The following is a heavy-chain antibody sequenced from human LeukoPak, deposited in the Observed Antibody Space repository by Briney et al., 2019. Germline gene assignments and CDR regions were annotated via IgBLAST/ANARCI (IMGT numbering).Heavy chain of an antibody. D-gene: IGHD6-19*01. CDR1: GFTFSSYS. CDR2: ISSSSSYI. CDR3: ARDGVSSGWSLGGRFDY. Sequence: GGSQRLSCAASGFTFSSYSMNWVRQAPGQGLEWVSSISSSSSYIYYAYSVQGRFTISRDNAKNSLYLQMNSLRAEATAVYYCARDGVSSGWSLGGRFDYWGQGTLVTVSS. V-gene: IGHV3-21*01. J-gene: IGHJ4*02.